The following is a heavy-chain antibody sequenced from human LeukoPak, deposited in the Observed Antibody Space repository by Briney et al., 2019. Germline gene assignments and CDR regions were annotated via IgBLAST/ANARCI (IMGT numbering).Heavy chain of an antibody. CDR2: IYTSGST. V-gene: IGHV4-61*02. Sequence: PSETLSLTCTVSGGSISSGSYYWSWIRQPAGKGLEWIGRIYTSGSTNYNPSLKSRVTISVDTSKNQFSLKLSSVTAADTAVYYCARGGLRRYYFDYWGQGTLVTVSS. CDR1: GGSISSGSYY. D-gene: IGHD4-17*01. CDR3: ARGGLRRYYFDY. J-gene: IGHJ4*02.